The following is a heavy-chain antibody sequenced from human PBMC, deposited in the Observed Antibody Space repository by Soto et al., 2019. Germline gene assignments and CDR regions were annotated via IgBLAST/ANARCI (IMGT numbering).Heavy chain of an antibody. CDR3: VSPQQWLKGMDV. Sequence: QVQLVESGGGVVQPGRSLRLSCAASGFTFSSYAMHWVRQAPGKGLEWVAVISYDGSNKYYADSVKGRFTISRDNSKNTLYLQMNSLRAEDTAVYYCVSPQQWLKGMDVWGQGTTVTVSS. D-gene: IGHD6-19*01. V-gene: IGHV3-30-3*01. CDR2: ISYDGSNK. J-gene: IGHJ6*02. CDR1: GFTFSSYA.